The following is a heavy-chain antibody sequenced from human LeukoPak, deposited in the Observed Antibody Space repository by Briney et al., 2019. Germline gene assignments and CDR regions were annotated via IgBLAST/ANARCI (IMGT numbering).Heavy chain of an antibody. Sequence: SETLSLTCIVSGDSIRSFYWTWIRQPPGKGLEWIGHISDSGNINYNPSLKGRVTISGDTSKNQFSLKLTFVTAADAAVYYCARGMVMGTWGQGTLVTVSS. V-gene: IGHV4-59*01. CDR2: ISDSGNI. J-gene: IGHJ5*02. CDR3: ARGMVMGT. CDR1: GDSIRSFY. D-gene: IGHD2-8*01.